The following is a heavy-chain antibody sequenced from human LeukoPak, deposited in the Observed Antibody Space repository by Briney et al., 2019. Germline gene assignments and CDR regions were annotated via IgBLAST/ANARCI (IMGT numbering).Heavy chain of an antibody. V-gene: IGHV3-20*04. J-gene: IGHJ6*03. Sequence: GGSLRLSCAASGFTFDGYDISWVRQVPGKGLEWVSGISWNGGDTNYADSVKGRVIISRDNAKNSLYLQMNSLRSEDTAFYYCARASSGYPYFYYMDFWGKGTTVTVSS. CDR3: ARASSGYPYFYYMDF. CDR2: ISWNGGDT. D-gene: IGHD5-12*01. CDR1: GFTFDGYD.